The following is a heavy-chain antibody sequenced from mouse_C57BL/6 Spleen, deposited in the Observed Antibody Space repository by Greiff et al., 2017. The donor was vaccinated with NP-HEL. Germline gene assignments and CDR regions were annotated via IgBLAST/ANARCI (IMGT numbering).Heavy chain of an antibody. J-gene: IGHJ4*01. CDR3: ARAYGDAMDY. CDR2: ISYDGSN. V-gene: IGHV3-6*01. D-gene: IGHD1-1*02. Sequence: EVHLVESGPGLVKPSQSLSLTCSVTGYSITSGYYWNWIRQFPGNKLEWMGYISYDGSNNYNPSLKNRISITRDTSKNQFFLKLNSVTTEDTATYYCARAYGDAMDYWGQGTSVTVSS. CDR1: GYSITSGYY.